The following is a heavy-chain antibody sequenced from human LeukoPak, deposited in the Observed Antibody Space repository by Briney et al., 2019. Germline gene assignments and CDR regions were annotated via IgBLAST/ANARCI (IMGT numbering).Heavy chain of an antibody. CDR1: GGSFSGYY. J-gene: IGHJ3*02. CDR3: ARDPGTTVVSPGAFDI. CDR2: IYYSGST. V-gene: IGHV4-34*09. D-gene: IGHD4-23*01. Sequence: SETLSLTCAVYGGSFSGYYWSWIRQPPGKGLEWIGYIYYSGSTYYNPSLKSRVTISVDTSKNQFSLKLSSVTAADTAVYYCARDPGTTVVSPGAFDIWGQGTMVTVSS.